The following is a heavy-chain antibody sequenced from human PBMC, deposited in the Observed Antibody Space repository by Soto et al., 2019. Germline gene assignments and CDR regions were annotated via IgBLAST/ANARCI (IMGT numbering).Heavy chain of an antibody. D-gene: IGHD3-10*01. CDR3: ARGVLGFGELADYYYYYMDV. J-gene: IGHJ6*03. V-gene: IGHV4-59*01. CDR1: GGSISSYY. CDR2: IYYSGST. Sequence: SETLSLTCIVSGGSISSYYWSWIRQPPGKGREWIGYIYYSGSTNYHPSLKSRVTISVDTSKNQFSLKLSSVTAADTAVYYCARGVLGFGELADYYYYYMDVWGKGTTVTVSS.